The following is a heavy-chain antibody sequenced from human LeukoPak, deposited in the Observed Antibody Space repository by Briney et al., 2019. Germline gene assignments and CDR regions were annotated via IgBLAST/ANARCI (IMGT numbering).Heavy chain of an antibody. D-gene: IGHD6-19*01. J-gene: IGHJ4*02. CDR1: GYTFTGYY. V-gene: IGHV1-2*02. CDR2: INPNSGGT. Sequence: ASVTVSCKASGYTFTGYYMHWVRQAPGQGLEWVGWINPNSGGTNYAQKFQGRVTMTRDTSISTAYMELSRLRSDDTAVYYCARGSSGWYYVDYGGQGTLVTVSS. CDR3: ARGSSGWYYVDY.